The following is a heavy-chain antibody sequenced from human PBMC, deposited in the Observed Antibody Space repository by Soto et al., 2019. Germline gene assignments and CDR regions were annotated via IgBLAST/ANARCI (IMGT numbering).Heavy chain of an antibody. J-gene: IGHJ6*02. V-gene: IGHV3-30*18. CDR2: ISYDGSNK. Sequence: GGSLRLSCSASGFTFSSYGMHWVRQAPGKGLEWVAVISYDGSNKYYADSVKGRFTISRDNSKNTLYLQMNSMRAEDTAVYYCAKDAWKATVTTGGGMDVWGQGTTVTVSS. CDR1: GFTFSSYG. D-gene: IGHD4-4*01. CDR3: AKDAWKATVTTGGGMDV.